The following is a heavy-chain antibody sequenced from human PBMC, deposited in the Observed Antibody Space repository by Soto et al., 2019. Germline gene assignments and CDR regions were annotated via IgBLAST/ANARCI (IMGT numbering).Heavy chain of an antibody. J-gene: IGHJ4*02. Sequence: QVQLLESGGGVVQPGRSLRLSCAASGFTFSSYGMHWVRQAPGKGLEWVAGISYDGSNKYYADSVKGRFTISRDNSKNTLYLQMNSLRAEDTAVYYCAKDTSSSSIDYWGQGTLVTVSS. CDR2: ISYDGSNK. CDR3: AKDTSSSSIDY. CDR1: GFTFSSYG. D-gene: IGHD6-6*01. V-gene: IGHV3-30*18.